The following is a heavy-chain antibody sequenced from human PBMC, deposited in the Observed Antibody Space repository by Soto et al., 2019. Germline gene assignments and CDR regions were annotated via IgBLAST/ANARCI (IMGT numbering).Heavy chain of an antibody. CDR1: GYTFTGYD. CDR3: ARGTPVYDFWSGYYFGWFDP. J-gene: IGHJ5*02. CDR2: INAGNGNT. D-gene: IGHD3-3*01. Sequence: ASVKVSCKASGYTFTGYDMHWVRQAPGQVLEWMGWINAGNGNTKYSQKFQGRVTITRDTSASTAYMELSSLRSEDTAVYYCARGTPVYDFWSGYYFGWFDPWGQGTLVTVS. V-gene: IGHV1-3*01.